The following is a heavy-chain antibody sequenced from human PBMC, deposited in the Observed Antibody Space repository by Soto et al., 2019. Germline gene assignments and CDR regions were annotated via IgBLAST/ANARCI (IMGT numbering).Heavy chain of an antibody. V-gene: IGHV3-7*02. CDR2: IKQDGSEK. D-gene: IGHD6-13*01. J-gene: IGHJ1*01. CDR1: GFTFSSYW. CDR3: AINIAAAGTPEFFQH. Sequence: GGSLRLSCAASGFTFSSYWLSWVRQAPGKGLEWVANIKQDGSEKYYVDSVKGRFTISRDNAKNSLYLQMNSLRAEDTAVYYCAINIAAAGTPEFFQHWGQGTLVTVSS.